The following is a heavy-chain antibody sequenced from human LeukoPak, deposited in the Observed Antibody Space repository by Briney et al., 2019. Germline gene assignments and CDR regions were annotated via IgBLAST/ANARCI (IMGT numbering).Heavy chain of an antibody. CDR1: GFTFSSYG. Sequence: GGSLRLSCAASGFTFSSYGMHWVRQAPGKGLEWVAVIWYDESNKYYADSEKGRFTISRDNSKNTLYLQMNSLRAEDTAVYYCARGPLPWGSLDYWGQGTLVTVSS. V-gene: IGHV3-33*01. CDR3: ARGPLPWGSLDY. J-gene: IGHJ4*02. CDR2: IWYDESNK. D-gene: IGHD3-16*01.